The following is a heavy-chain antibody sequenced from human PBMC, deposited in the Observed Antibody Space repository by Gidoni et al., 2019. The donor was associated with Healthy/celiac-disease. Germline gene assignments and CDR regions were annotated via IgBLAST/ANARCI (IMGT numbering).Heavy chain of an antibody. CDR1: GYTFTSYY. V-gene: IGHV1-46*01. CDR3: ARDPYYYDSSGYYDY. J-gene: IGHJ4*02. D-gene: IGHD3-22*01. CDR2: INPSGGSK. Sequence: VQLVQSGAEVKKPGASVKVSCTESGYTFTSYYMHWVRHAPGQGLEWMGIINPSGGSKSYAQKFQGRVTMTRDTSTSVVYMELSSLRSEDTAVYYCARDPYYYDSSGYYDYWGQGTLVTVSS.